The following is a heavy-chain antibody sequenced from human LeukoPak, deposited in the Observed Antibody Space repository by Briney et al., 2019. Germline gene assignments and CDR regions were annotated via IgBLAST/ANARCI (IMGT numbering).Heavy chain of an antibody. CDR2: IYSGGST. V-gene: IGHV3-66*01. D-gene: IGHD3-22*01. CDR1: GFTFEDYA. CDR3: ARVQYSDSSGYSDAFDI. J-gene: IGHJ3*02. Sequence: GGSLRLSCTSSGFTFEDYALTWLRQAPGKELEWVSVIYSGGSTYYTDSVKGRFTISRDSSKNTLYLQMNRLRAEDTAVYYCARVQYSDSSGYSDAFDIWGQGTMVTVSS.